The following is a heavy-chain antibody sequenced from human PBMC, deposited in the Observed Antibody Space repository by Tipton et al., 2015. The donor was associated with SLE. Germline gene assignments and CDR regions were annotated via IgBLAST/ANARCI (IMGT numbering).Heavy chain of an antibody. D-gene: IGHD2-2*01. Sequence: SLRLSCAASGFTFSSYSMNWVRQAPGKGLEWVSSISSSSSYIYYADSVKGRFTISRDNSKNTLYLQMNSLRAEDTAVYYCAKDRSPIVPAAIANWGQGTLVTVSS. CDR1: GFTFSSYS. CDR2: ISSSSSYI. J-gene: IGHJ4*02. CDR3: AKDRSPIVPAAIAN. V-gene: IGHV3-21*01.